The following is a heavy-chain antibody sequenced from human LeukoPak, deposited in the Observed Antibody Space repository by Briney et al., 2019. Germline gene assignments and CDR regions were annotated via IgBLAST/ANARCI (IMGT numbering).Heavy chain of an antibody. Sequence: SETLSLTCTVSGYSISSGYYWGWIRQPPGKGLEWIGSIYQSGSTYYNPSLKSRVTISVDTSKNQFSLKLSSVTAADTAVYYCATFPPYDFWGGLDPWGQGTLVTVSS. CDR1: GYSISSGYY. J-gene: IGHJ5*02. V-gene: IGHV4-38-2*02. D-gene: IGHD3-3*01. CDR3: ATFPPYDFWGGLDP. CDR2: IYQSGST.